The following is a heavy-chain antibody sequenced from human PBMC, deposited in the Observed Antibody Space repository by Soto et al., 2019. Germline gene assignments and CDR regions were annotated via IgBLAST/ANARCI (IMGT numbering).Heavy chain of an antibody. CDR1: EFTFSSFA. V-gene: IGHV3-23*01. CDR3: ARGVYKRGSGVRGFDY. Sequence: EVQLLESGGGLVQPGGSLRLSCVASEFTFSSFAMSWVRQAPGKGLEWVSTISGSGGSTYYADYVKGRFTISRDNSKNTLYLQMNSLRAEDTAVYYCARGVYKRGSGVRGFDYWGQGTLVTVSS. J-gene: IGHJ4*02. CDR2: ISGSGGST. D-gene: IGHD3-10*01.